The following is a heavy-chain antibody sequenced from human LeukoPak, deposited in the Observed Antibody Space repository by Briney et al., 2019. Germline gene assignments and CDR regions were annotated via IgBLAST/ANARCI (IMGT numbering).Heavy chain of an antibody. Sequence: SETLSLTCTVSGGSISSGGYYWSWIRQPPGKGLEWIGYIYHSGSTNYNPSLKSRVTISVDTSKNQFSLKLSSVTAADTAVYYCARGGIPRRSASRFDYWGQGTLVTVSS. CDR1: GGSISSGGYY. J-gene: IGHJ4*02. D-gene: IGHD1-14*01. CDR2: IYHSGST. CDR3: ARGGIPRRSASRFDY. V-gene: IGHV4-30-2*01.